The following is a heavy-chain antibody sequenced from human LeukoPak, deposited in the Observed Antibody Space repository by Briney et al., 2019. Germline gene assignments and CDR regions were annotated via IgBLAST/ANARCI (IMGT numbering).Heavy chain of an antibody. CDR2: IGGSGGNT. V-gene: IGHV3-23*01. CDR3: AKDLYCSSTSCYEAVY. J-gene: IGHJ4*02. D-gene: IGHD2-2*01. Sequence: GGSLRLSCAASGFAFSSYAMSWIRQAPGKGPEWVSSIGGSGGNTYYADSVKGRFTISRDNSKNTLYLQMNSLRAEDTAVYYCAKDLYCSSTSCYEAVYWGQGTLVTVSS. CDR1: GFAFSSYA.